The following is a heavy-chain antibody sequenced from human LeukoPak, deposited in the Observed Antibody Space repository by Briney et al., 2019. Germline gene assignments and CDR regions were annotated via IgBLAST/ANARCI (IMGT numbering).Heavy chain of an antibody. CDR2: IYYIGST. V-gene: IGHV4-59*01. CDR3: ANLGSGSYSNWFDP. Sequence: SETLSLTCTVSGGSISPYYWSWIRQPPGKGLEWIGYIYYIGSTNYNPSLKSRVTISVDTSKSQFSLKLTSVTAADTAVYYCANLGSGSYSNWFDPWGQGTLVTVSS. CDR1: GGSISPYY. J-gene: IGHJ5*02. D-gene: IGHD3-10*01.